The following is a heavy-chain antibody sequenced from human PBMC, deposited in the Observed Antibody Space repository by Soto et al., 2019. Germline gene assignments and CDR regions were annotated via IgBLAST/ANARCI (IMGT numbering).Heavy chain of an antibody. V-gene: IGHV3-74*01. CDR1: GFTFNYYW. CDR3: ARGDKGGFDL. D-gene: IGHD2-15*01. Sequence: GGSLRLSCAASGFTFNYYWMHWVRQAPGQGLVWVSHIHSDGSSTTYADSVKGRFTISRDNAKNTLYLQMNSLRAEDTAVYYCARGDKGGFDLWGKGTTVTVSS. J-gene: IGHJ6*04. CDR2: IHSDGSST.